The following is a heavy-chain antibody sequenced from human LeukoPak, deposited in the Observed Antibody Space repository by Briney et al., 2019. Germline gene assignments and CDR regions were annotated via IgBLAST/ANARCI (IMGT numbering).Heavy chain of an antibody. V-gene: IGHV3-30*04. CDR3: ARGGWLQFRDDYFDY. CDR1: GFTFSSYA. Sequence: GGSLRLSCAASGFTFSSYAMHWVRQAPGKGLEGVAVISYDGSNKYYADSVKGRFTISRDNSKNTLYLQMNSLRAEDTAVYYCARGGWLQFRDDYFDYWGQGTLVTVSS. J-gene: IGHJ4*02. D-gene: IGHD5-24*01. CDR2: ISYDGSNK.